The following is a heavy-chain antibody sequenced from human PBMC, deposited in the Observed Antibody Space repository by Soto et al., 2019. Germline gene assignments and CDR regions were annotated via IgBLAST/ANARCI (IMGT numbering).Heavy chain of an antibody. CDR3: TRSGGSYSFGY. V-gene: IGHV3-73*02. J-gene: IGHJ4*02. D-gene: IGHD1-26*01. Sequence: EVQLVESGGGLVQPGESLKLSCAASGFTLSGSAVHWVRQASGKGLEWVGRIRSKTHNYATDYIASVKGRFTMSRDDSNNTAYLQMNGLKTGDTAVYYFTRSGGSYSFGYWGQGTLVTVSS. CDR2: IRSKTHNYAT. CDR1: GFTLSGSA.